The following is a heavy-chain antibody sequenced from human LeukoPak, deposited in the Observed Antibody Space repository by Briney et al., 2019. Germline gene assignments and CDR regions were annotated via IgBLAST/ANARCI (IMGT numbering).Heavy chain of an antibody. Sequence: TLSLTCAVSGGSISSGGYSWSWIRQPPGKGLEWIGYIYHSGSTYYNPSLKSRVTISVDRSKNQFSLKLSSVTAADTAVYYCASAEWELLNFQHWGQGTLVTVSS. D-gene: IGHD1-26*01. CDR1: GGSISSGGYS. CDR3: ASAEWELLNFQH. J-gene: IGHJ1*01. CDR2: IYHSGST. V-gene: IGHV4-30-2*01.